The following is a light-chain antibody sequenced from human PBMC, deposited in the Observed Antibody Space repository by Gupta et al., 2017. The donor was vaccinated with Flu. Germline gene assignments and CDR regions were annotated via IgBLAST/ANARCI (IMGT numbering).Light chain of an antibody. J-gene: IGKJ1*01. CDR2: GAA. CDR3: QQYCMA. Sequence: QSPGTLSLYPGERATPSCRGSQSVRSSYLAWDQQKPGQAHRILSYGAASRATGIIGRVSGSGYGTDFTRIIIRMEAEDSAGYNGQQYCMAFGQGTKVEIK. CDR1: QSVRSSY. V-gene: IGKV3-20*01.